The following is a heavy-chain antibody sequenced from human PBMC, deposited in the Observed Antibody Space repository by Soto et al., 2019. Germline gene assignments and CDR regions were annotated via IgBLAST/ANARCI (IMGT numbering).Heavy chain of an antibody. J-gene: IGHJ4*02. V-gene: IGHV1-18*01. CDR1: GYTFTSYG. CDR3: AGQGPHRVFAPTLIDY. Sequence: ASVKVSCKASGYTFTSYGISWVRQAPGQGLEWMGWISAYNGNTNYAQKLQGRVTMTTDTSTSTAYMELRSLRSDDTAEYYWAGQGPHRVFAPTLIDYWGQGTLVTVSS. D-gene: IGHD6-13*01. CDR2: ISAYNGNT.